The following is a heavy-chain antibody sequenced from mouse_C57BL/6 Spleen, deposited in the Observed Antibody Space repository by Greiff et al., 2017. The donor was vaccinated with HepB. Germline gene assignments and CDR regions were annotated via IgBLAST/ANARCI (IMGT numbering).Heavy chain of an antibody. Sequence: VKLMESGPELVKPGASVKISCKASGYAFSSSWMNWVKQRPGKGLEWIGRIYPGDGDTNYNGKFKGKATLTADKSSSTAYMQLSSLTSEDSAVYFCARNSSGPYFDYWGQGTTLTVSS. D-gene: IGHD3-2*02. CDR3: ARNSSGPYFDY. J-gene: IGHJ2*01. V-gene: IGHV1-82*01. CDR2: IYPGDGDT. CDR1: GYAFSSSW.